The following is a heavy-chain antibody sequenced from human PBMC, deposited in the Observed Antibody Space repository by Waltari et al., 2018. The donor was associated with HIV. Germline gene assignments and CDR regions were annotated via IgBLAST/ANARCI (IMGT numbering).Heavy chain of an antibody. CDR1: TGYITQSYY. D-gene: IGHD4-17*01. CDR3: ATLRTVTGTIDD. J-gene: IGHJ4*02. V-gene: IGHV4-39*01. Sequence: QLQLQESGPALVKPSDTLPLTCTVSTGYITQSYYRGWVRQSPGTGLEWIGTVYSNGVTHCTPSLESRVTMSVDTSKNQFSLTLTSVTAADTALYFCATLRTVTGTIDDWGQGILVTVSS. CDR2: VYSNGVT.